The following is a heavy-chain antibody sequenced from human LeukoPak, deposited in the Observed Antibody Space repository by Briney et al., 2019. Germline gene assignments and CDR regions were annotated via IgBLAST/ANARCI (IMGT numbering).Heavy chain of an antibody. Sequence: ASGKVSCKASGYTFTKYYMHWVRQAPGQGLEWMGIINPSGGSTSYAQKFQGRVTMTRDTSTSRVYMEVSGMRSEDTAVYYCARDSNSGAFDIWGQGTMVTVSS. D-gene: IGHD6-6*01. CDR1: GYTFTKYY. CDR3: ARDSNSGAFDI. V-gene: IGHV1-46*01. CDR2: INPSGGST. J-gene: IGHJ3*02.